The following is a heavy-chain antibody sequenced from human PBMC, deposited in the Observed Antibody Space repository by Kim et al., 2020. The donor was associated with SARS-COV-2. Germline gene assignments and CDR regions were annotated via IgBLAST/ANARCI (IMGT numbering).Heavy chain of an antibody. CDR1: GFTFSSYA. CDR3: ARRRVVELRYYYYMDV. V-gene: IGHV3-30-3*01. CDR2: ISYDGSNK. Sequence: GGSLRLSCAASGFTFSSYAMHWVRQAPGKGLEWVAVISYDGSNKYYADSVKGRFTISRDNSKNTLYLQMNSLRAEDTAVYYCARRRVVELRYYYYMDVSG. D-gene: IGHD2-21*01. J-gene: IGHJ6*03.